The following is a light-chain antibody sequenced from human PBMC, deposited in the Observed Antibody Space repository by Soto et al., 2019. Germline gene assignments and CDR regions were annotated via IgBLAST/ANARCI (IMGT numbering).Light chain of an antibody. J-gene: IGKJ1*01. CDR3: QQYSTTPPT. CDR1: QSLLYSSNNRNY. CDR2: WAS. Sequence: DIVMTQSPDSLAVSLGEGATINCKSSQSLLYSSNNRNYLTWYQQKPGQPPKLLIYWASTRESGVPDRFSGSGSGTDFTPTITSLQAEDVAVYYCQQYSTTPPTFGQGTRVEIK. V-gene: IGKV4-1*01.